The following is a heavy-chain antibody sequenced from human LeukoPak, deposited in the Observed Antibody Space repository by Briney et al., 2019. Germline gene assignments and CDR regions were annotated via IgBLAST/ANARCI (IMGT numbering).Heavy chain of an antibody. CDR3: ARDPGDYYGSGSSDVFDI. J-gene: IGHJ3*02. CDR1: GFTFSSYG. D-gene: IGHD3-10*01. V-gene: IGHV3-33*01. CDR2: IWSVGSNK. Sequence: PGGSLRLSCAASGFTFSSYGMHWVRQAPGKGLEWVAVIWSVGSNKYYADSVKGRFTISRDNSKDTLYLQMNSLRAEDTAVYYCARDPGDYYGSGSSDVFDIWGQGTMVTVS.